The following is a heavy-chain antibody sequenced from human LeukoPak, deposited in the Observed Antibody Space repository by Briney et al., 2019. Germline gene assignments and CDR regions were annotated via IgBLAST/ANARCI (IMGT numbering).Heavy chain of an antibody. Sequence: GGSLRLSCAASGFTFSSYAMSWVRQAPGKGLEWVSPISGSGSSTYYADSVKGRFTISRDNSKNTLYLQMNSLRAEDTAVYYCAKGVAVASPYYFDYCGQGTLVTVSS. J-gene: IGHJ4*02. D-gene: IGHD6-19*01. V-gene: IGHV3-23*01. CDR2: ISGSGSST. CDR1: GFTFSSYA. CDR3: AKGVAVASPYYFDY.